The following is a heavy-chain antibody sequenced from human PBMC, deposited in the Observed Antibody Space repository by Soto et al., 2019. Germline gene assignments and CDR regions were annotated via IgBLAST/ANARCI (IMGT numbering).Heavy chain of an antibody. J-gene: IGHJ4*02. D-gene: IGHD6-13*01. CDR2: ISASGYSA. CDR3: AKGEQLWDPFDS. CDR1: ELAFSNYA. Sequence: GGSLRLSCVASELAFSNYAMTWVRQAPGKGLEWVSVISASGYSAYYGGAVKGRFTTSRDNSKSTLYLQMNRLRADDTAVYYCAKGEQLWDPFDSWGQGTLVTVSS. V-gene: IGHV3-23*01.